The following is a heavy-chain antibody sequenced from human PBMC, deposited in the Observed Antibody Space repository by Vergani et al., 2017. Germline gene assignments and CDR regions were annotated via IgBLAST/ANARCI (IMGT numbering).Heavy chain of an antibody. V-gene: IGHV5-51*01. J-gene: IGHJ4*02. CDR1: EYSFGNYW. CDR3: ARHTTYTDS. D-gene: IGHD1-1*01. Sequence: EVELVQSGPEMRKPGESLKISCKGSEYSFGNYWIGWVRQMPGKGLDWMGIIYPADSDTRYSPSFQGQVTISADKSISTAFLQRDSLKASDTALYYCARHTTYTDSWGQGTLVTVSS. CDR2: IYPADSDT.